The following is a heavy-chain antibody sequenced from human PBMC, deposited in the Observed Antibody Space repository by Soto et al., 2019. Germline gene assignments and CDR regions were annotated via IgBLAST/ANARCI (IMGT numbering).Heavy chain of an antibody. CDR3: AKRIVGNSGHGMDA. CDR1: GFTFSDFH. J-gene: IGHJ6*02. D-gene: IGHD1-26*01. Sequence: QVQLVESVGGLVRPGGSLRLSCAASGFTFSDFHMGWMRRAPGKGLEWLSYIYKNDAATYYAESVKGRFIISRDNTKSSLYLQMNSLRVEDAALYYCAKRIVGNSGHGMDAWGQGTTVTVSS. CDR2: IYKNDAAT. V-gene: IGHV3-11*01.